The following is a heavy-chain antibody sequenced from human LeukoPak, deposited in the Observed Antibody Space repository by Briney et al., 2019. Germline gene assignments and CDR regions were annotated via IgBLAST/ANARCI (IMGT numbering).Heavy chain of an antibody. J-gene: IGHJ3*02. V-gene: IGHV4-4*09. Sequence: RSSETLSLTCTVSGSISGYYWSWSRQPPGKGLEWIGYIYTSGSTNYNPSLESRVTISVDTSKNQFSLDLSSVTAADTAVYYCARQKCTSASCLTKNAFDIWGQGTMVTVSS. CDR2: IYTSGST. CDR3: ARQKCTSASCLTKNAFDI. CDR1: GSISGYY. D-gene: IGHD2-2*01.